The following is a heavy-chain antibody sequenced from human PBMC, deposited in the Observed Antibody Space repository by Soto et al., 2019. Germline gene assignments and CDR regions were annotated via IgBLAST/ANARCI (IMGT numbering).Heavy chain of an antibody. CDR1: GFTFSDYY. J-gene: IGHJ6*03. D-gene: IGHD3-10*01. CDR2: ISSSGSTI. Sequence: QVRLVESGGGLVKPGGSLRLSCAASGFTFSDYYMSWIRQAPGKGLEWVSYISSSGSTIYYADSVKGRFTISRDNAKNSLYLQMNSLRAEDSAVYYCARDMGGWFGELWDYYYYYYMDVWGKGTTVTVSS. CDR3: ARDMGGWFGELWDYYYYYYMDV. V-gene: IGHV3-11*01.